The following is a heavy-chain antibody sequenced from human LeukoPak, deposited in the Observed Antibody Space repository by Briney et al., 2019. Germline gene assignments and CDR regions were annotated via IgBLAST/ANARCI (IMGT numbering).Heavy chain of an antibody. V-gene: IGHV3-23*01. D-gene: IGHD4-17*01. CDR2: LSDNGERR. CDR1: GFMFSTYA. CDR3: AKDSGDPPFDY. Sequence: GGSLRLSCVTSGFMFSTYAMSWVRQAPGKGLEWVSILSDNGERRYYADSVKGRFTVSRDNSKNTLSLQMKGLRAEDTAVYYCAKDSGDPPFDYWGQGTLVTVSS. J-gene: IGHJ4*02.